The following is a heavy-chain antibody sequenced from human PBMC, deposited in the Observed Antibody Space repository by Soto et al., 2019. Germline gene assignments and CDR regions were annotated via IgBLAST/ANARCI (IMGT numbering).Heavy chain of an antibody. CDR3: ARVAYVDESFDY. CDR1: GFTFSSYW. CDR2: TKPDGSEK. J-gene: IGHJ4*02. V-gene: IGHV3-7*01. D-gene: IGHD2-21*01. Sequence: EVHLVESGGGLVQPGGALRLSFAASGFTFSSYWMTWVRQGPGKGLEWVANTKPDGSEKNYVGSVKGRFTISRDNAKNSLFLQMDSLRAEDTAVYYCARVAYVDESFDYWGQGTLVTVSS.